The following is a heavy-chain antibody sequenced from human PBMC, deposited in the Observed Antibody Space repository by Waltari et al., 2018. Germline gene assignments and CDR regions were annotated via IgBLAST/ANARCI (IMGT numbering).Heavy chain of an antibody. Sequence: QVQLQQWGAGLLKPSETLSLTCAVYGGSFSGYYWSWIRQPPGQGLEWIGEMNDSGGTNSNPSLQSRVTSSVDTSKNQFSLKLGSVTAADTAVYYCARSARWGYQLLYWGQGALVTVSS. CDR3: ARSARWGYQLLY. CDR2: MNDSGGT. D-gene: IGHD2-2*01. J-gene: IGHJ4*02. V-gene: IGHV4-34*01. CDR1: GGSFSGYY.